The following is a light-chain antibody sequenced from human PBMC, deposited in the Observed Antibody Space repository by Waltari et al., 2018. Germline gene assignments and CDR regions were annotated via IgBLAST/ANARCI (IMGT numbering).Light chain of an antibody. CDR2: DTS. Sequence: EIVLTQSPGTLSLSPGERATLSCRASQSVRSNYLAWYQQKPGQAPSLLIYDTSNRATGIPDRFSGSLSGTDFTLIISRLEPEDFALYYCQQYGNTPFTFGQGTRLDIK. CDR3: QQYGNTPFT. V-gene: IGKV3-20*01. CDR1: QSVRSNY. J-gene: IGKJ5*01.